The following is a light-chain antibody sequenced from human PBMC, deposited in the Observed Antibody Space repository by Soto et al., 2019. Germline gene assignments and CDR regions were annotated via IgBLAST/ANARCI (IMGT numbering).Light chain of an antibody. CDR3: QQSYRTPIT. J-gene: IGKJ5*01. CDR2: AAS. Sequence: DIQMTQSPSSLSASVGDRVTITCRASQVIISYLNWYQQKPGKAPKLLICAASSLQSGVPSRFSGSGSGTDFTLTISGLQPADFATYYCQQSYRTPITFGQGTRLEIK. CDR1: QVIISY. V-gene: IGKV1-39*01.